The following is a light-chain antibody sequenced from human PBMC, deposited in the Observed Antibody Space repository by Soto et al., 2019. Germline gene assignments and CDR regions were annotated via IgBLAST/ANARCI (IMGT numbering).Light chain of an antibody. V-gene: IGKV3-20*01. CDR1: QRLSASE. CDR2: GAS. J-gene: IGKJ5*01. CDR3: QQYGSSPIIT. Sequence: DIVLTQSRGTPSLSPGPRPTLSCAAGQRLSASEIAWYQQKPGQAPKFLIYGASRTATGIPDRFSGSGSGTDFPLTIPRMEPEDFSVYHCQQYGSSPIITFGQGTRLEI.